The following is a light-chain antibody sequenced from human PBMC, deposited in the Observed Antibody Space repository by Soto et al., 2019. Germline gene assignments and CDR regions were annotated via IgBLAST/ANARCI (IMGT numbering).Light chain of an antibody. CDR2: GNS. CDR1: SSNIGAGYD. Sequence: QPVLTQPPSVSGAPGQRVTISCTGSSSNIGAGYDVHWYQQLPGTAPKLLIYGNSNRPSGVPDRFSGSKSGTSASLAITGPQGGEWACLFRQSYDSSLSGWVFGGGTKLTVL. J-gene: IGLJ3*02. V-gene: IGLV1-40*01. CDR3: QSYDSSLSGWV.